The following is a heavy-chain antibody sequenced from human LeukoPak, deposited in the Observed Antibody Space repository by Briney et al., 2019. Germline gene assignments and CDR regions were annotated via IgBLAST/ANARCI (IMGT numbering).Heavy chain of an antibody. CDR2: IIPIFGTA. V-gene: IGHV1-69*06. CDR1: GGTFSSYA. CDR3: ARGYDILTGGQIFDY. J-gene: IGHJ4*02. Sequence: SVKVSCKASGGTFSSYAISWVRQAPGQWLEWMGGIIPIFGTANYAQKFQGRVTITADKSTSSAYMELSSLRSKDMAVYYCARGYDILTGGQIFDYWGQGTLVTVSS. D-gene: IGHD3-9*01.